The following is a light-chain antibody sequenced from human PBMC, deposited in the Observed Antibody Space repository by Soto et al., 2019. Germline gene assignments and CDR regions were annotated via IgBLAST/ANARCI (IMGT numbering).Light chain of an antibody. J-gene: IGLJ1*01. CDR1: SSNIASNT. Sequence: QSVLTQPPSASGTPGQRVTVSCSGSSSNIASNTVNWYQQLPGTAPKLLIYSNDQRPSGVPDRFSASKSGTSASLVISGLQSEDEADYYCASWDDSLNGHVFGTGTKLTVL. V-gene: IGLV1-44*01. CDR3: ASWDDSLNGHV. CDR2: SND.